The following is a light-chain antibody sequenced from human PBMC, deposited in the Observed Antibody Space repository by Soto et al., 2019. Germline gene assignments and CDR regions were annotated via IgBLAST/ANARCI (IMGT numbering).Light chain of an antibody. CDR2: GAS. CDR3: QQYNNWPPLT. CDR1: QSVSGN. Sequence: EIVMTQSPATLSVSPGERATLSCRASQSVSGNLAWYQQKTGQAPRLLLYGASTRATGIPARFSGSWSETEFTLTISSLQSEDFAFYYCQQYNNWPPLTFGGGTKVEIK. V-gene: IGKV3-15*01. J-gene: IGKJ4*02.